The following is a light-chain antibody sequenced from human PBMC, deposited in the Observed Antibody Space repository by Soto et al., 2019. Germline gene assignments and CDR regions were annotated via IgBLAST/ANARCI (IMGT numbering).Light chain of an antibody. J-gene: IGLJ2*01. CDR3: CSYAGSRGVV. CDR1: SSDVGNYNL. Sequence: QPVLTQPASVSGSPGQSITISCTGTSSDVGNYNLVSWYQQYPGKAPKLIIYEVGKRPSGVSNRFSGSKSGNTASLTISGLQAEEEADYYCCSYAGSRGVVFGGGTKLTVL. V-gene: IGLV2-23*02. CDR2: EVG.